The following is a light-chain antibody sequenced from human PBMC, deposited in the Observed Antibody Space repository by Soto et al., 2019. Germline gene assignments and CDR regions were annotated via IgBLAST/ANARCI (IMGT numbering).Light chain of an antibody. J-gene: IGLJ1*01. CDR1: SSDVGGYNY. V-gene: IGLV2-11*01. CDR2: DVS. Sequence: QYVLTQPRSVSGSPGQSVTISCTGTSSDVGGYNYVSWYQQHPGKAPKLMIYDVSKRPSGVPDRFSGSKSGNTASLTISGLQAEDEADYYCCSYAGSYTHVFGTGTKVTVL. CDR3: CSYAGSYTHV.